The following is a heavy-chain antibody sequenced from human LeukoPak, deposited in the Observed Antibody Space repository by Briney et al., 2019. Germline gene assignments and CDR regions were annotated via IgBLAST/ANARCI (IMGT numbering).Heavy chain of an antibody. Sequence: GGSLRLSCAASGFTFSSYAMSWVRQAPGKGLEWVSIIYSGGGTYYADSVKGRFTISRDNSKNTLYLQMNSLRAEDTAVYYCAKVRDGYNSHWGQGTLVTVSS. CDR2: IYSGGGT. J-gene: IGHJ4*02. D-gene: IGHD5-24*01. CDR3: AKVRDGYNSH. CDR1: GFTFSSYA. V-gene: IGHV3-66*01.